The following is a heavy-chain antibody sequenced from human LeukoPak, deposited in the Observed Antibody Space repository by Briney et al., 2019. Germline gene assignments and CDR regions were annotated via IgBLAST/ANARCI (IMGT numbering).Heavy chain of an antibody. CDR3: ARDSGYSGYSDY. CDR2: ISSSSYT. CDR1: GFTFSDYY. J-gene: IGHJ4*02. D-gene: IGHD5-12*01. V-gene: IGHV3-11*05. Sequence: GGSLRLSCAASGFTFSDYYMSWIRQAPGKGLEWVSYISSSSYTDYADSVKGRFTISRDNAKNSLNLQMNSLRAEDTAVYYCARDSGYSGYSDYWGQGTLVTVSS.